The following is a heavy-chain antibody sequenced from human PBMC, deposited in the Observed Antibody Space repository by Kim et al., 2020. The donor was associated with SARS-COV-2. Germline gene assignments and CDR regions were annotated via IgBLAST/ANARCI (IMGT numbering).Heavy chain of an antibody. V-gene: IGHV4-39*07. Sequence: SETLSLTCTVSGGSISSSSYYWGWIRQPPGKGLEWIGSIYYSGSTYYNPSLKSRVTISVDTSKNQFSLKLSSVTAADTAVYYCARASIAVAGPIYYWGQGTLVTVSS. CDR3: ARASIAVAGPIYY. D-gene: IGHD6-19*01. J-gene: IGHJ4*02. CDR1: GGSISSSSYY. CDR2: IYYSGST.